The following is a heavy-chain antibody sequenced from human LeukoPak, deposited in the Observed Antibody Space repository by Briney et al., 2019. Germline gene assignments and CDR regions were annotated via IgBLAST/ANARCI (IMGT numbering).Heavy chain of an antibody. V-gene: IGHV4-59*01. J-gene: IGHJ4*02. CDR3: ARGRYYDSSDYYY. Sequence: SETLSLTCTVSGGSISSYYWSWIRQPPGKGLEWIGYIYYSGSTNYNPSLKSRVTISVDTSKNQFSLKLSSVTAADTAVYYCARGRYYDSSDYYYWGQGTLVTVSS. CDR2: IYYSGST. CDR1: GGSISSYY. D-gene: IGHD3-22*01.